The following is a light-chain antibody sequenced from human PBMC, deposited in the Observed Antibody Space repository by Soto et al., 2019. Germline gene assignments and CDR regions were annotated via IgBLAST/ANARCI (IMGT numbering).Light chain of an antibody. CDR2: KTS. CDR3: HQYNSYWT. V-gene: IGKV1-5*03. J-gene: IGKJ1*01. CDR1: QSIGSW. Sequence: DTQMTQSPSTLSASVGDRVTITCRASQSIGSWLAWYQQKPGKAPKLLIYKTSILENGVPSRFSGSGSGTEFTLSISSLQPDAFATYYCHQYNSYWTFGQGTKVEIK.